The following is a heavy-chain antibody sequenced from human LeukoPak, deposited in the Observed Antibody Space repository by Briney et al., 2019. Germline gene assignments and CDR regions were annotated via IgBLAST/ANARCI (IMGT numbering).Heavy chain of an antibody. Sequence: ASVKVSCKASGYSFNSYGINWVRQAPGQGLEWMGWISPYSGNTRYAQKLQGRVTLTTDTSTSTAYLELRRLRSDDTAVYYCARAHDSSGYYGQEDDYWGQGTLVTVSS. CDR3: ARAHDSSGYYGQEDDY. V-gene: IGHV1-18*01. CDR1: GYSFNSYG. D-gene: IGHD3-22*01. CDR2: ISPYSGNT. J-gene: IGHJ4*02.